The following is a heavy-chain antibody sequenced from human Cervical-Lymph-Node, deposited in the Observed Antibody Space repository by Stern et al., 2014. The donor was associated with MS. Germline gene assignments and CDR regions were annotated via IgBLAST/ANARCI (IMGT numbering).Heavy chain of an antibody. J-gene: IGHJ4*02. Sequence: VQLEQSGGRLVQPGESLTLSCAASGFTFSGSAVNWVRQTSGNGLEWVGHIRSKKKDYATSYGASVRGRVVISSDHSEDTETMQMSSLKIEDTALYYCNIILDQMSTTSLRFDFWGQGTLVTVSS. CDR2: IRSKKKDYAT. D-gene: IGHD5-24*01. V-gene: IGHV3-73*01. CDR1: GFTFSGSA. CDR3: NIILDQMSTTSLRFDF.